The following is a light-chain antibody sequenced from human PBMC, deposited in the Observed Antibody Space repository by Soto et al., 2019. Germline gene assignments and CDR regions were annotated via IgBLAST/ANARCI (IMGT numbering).Light chain of an antibody. V-gene: IGKV3-15*01. CDR1: QSISSN. Sequence: EIVMTQSPATLSVSPGERATLSCRASQSISSNLAWYQQKPGQAPRLLIYGASTRVTDVTARFSGSGSGTEFTLTISSLQSEDFAVYYCQQYSNWPPPITFGQGTRLEIK. CDR2: GAS. J-gene: IGKJ5*01. CDR3: QQYSNWPPPIT.